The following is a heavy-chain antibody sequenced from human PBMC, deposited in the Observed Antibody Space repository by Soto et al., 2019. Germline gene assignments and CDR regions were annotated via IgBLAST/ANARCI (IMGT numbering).Heavy chain of an antibody. D-gene: IGHD3-22*01. V-gene: IGHV3-74*01. J-gene: IGHJ6*02. CDR2: INSDGNSA. Sequence: WSLRLSCAASGFTFSSYWMHWVRQAPGKGLLWVSRINSDGNSATYADSVKGRFTISRDNAKNTLYLQMNSLRAEDTAVYYCARDDSSDTQPMDVWGQGTTVTVSS. CDR1: GFTFSSYW. CDR3: ARDDSSDTQPMDV.